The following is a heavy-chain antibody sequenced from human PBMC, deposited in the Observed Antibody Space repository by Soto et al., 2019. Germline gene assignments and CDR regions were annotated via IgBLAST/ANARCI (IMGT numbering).Heavy chain of an antibody. V-gene: IGHV3-23*01. D-gene: IGHD3-22*01. CDR3: ARVTTTHPDY. Sequence: GGSLRLSCAAAGFRFSSYVMSWVRQAPGKGLEWVSAISGRAGSTSYADSVKGRFTISRHNSKNTLYLQMNSLRTDDTAMYYCARVTTTHPDYWGQGTLVTVSS. J-gene: IGHJ4*02. CDR2: ISGRAGST. CDR1: GFRFSSYV.